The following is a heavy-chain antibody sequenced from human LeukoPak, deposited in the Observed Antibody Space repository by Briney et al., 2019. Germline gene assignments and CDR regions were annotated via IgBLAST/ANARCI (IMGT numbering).Heavy chain of an antibody. D-gene: IGHD3-10*01. CDR1: GYTFTSYY. CDR2: INPSGGST. CDR3: ARDMRLLWFGESYYGMDV. Sequence: GASVKVSCKASGYTFTSYYMHWVRQAPRQGLEWMGIINPSGGSTSYAQKFQGRVTMTRDTSTSTVYMELSSLRSEDTAVYYCARDMRLLWFGESYYGMDVWGQGTTVTVSS. V-gene: IGHV1-46*01. J-gene: IGHJ6*02.